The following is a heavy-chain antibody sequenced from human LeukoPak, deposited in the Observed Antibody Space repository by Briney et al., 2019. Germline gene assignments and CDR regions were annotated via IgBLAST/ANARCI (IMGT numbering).Heavy chain of an antibody. CDR1: GFTFSSYS. J-gene: IGHJ4*02. Sequence: GGSLRLSCAASGFTFSSYSMNWVRQARAKGLEWVSCISSSSTYIYYADSGKGRFTISRDNAKNSLYLQMNSLRAEDTAVYYCARGYGDYNYFDYWRQGTLLTVSS. CDR3: ARGYGDYNYFDY. D-gene: IGHD4-17*01. CDR2: ISSSSTYI. V-gene: IGHV3-21*06.